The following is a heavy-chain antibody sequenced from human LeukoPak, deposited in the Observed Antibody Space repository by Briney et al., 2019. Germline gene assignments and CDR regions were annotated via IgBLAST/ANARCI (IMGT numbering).Heavy chain of an antibody. J-gene: IGHJ4*02. D-gene: IGHD5-18*01. Sequence: SETLSLTCAVYGGSFSGYYWSWIRQPPGKGLEWIGEINHSGSTNYNPSLKSRVTISVDTSKNQFSLKLSSVTAAGTAVYYCARVSGLQLWPYYLDYWGQGTLVTVSS. V-gene: IGHV4-34*01. CDR2: INHSGST. CDR1: GGSFSGYY. CDR3: ARVSGLQLWPYYLDY.